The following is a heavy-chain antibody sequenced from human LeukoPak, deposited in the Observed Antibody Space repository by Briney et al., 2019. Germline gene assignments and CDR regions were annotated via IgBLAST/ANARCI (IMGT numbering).Heavy chain of an antibody. D-gene: IGHD5-18*01. CDR3: ARGSDTAMVLFYYFDY. V-gene: IGHV3-48*03. CDR1: GFTFSSYE. Sequence: GGSLRLSCAASGFTFSSYEMNWVRQAPGKGLEWVSYISSSGSTIYYADSVKGRFTISRDNAKNSLYLQTNTLRAEDTAVYYCARGSDTAMVLFYYFDYWGQGTLVTVSS. J-gene: IGHJ4*02. CDR2: ISSSGSTI.